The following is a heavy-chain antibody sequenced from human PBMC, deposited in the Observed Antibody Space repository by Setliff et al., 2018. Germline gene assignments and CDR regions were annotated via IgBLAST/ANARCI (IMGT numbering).Heavy chain of an antibody. CDR2: IYTSGII. Sequence: SETLSLTCTVSDGSISTYYWSWIRQPPGRGLEYIGYIYTSGIINYNPSLKSRVTMSLDTSKNQFSLSLTSVTAADTAIYFCARTARVPDCSGQGILVTVSS. V-gene: IGHV4-4*08. CDR1: DGSISTYY. J-gene: IGHJ4*02. CDR3: ARTARVPDC.